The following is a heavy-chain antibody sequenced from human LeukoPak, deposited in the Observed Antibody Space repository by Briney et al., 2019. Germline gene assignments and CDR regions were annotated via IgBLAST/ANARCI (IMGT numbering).Heavy chain of an antibody. CDR1: GFTFSSYS. Sequence: GGSLRLSRAASGFTFSSYSMNWVRQAPGKGLEWVSSISSSSSYIYYADSVKGRFTISRDNAKNTLYLQMNSLRAEDTAVYYCAGSIAVAGTIDYWGQGTLVTVSS. CDR2: ISSSSSYI. J-gene: IGHJ4*02. V-gene: IGHV3-21*01. CDR3: AGSIAVAGTIDY. D-gene: IGHD6-19*01.